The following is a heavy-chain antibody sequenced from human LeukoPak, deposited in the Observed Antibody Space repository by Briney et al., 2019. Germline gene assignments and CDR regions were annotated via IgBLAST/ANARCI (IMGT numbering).Heavy chain of an antibody. J-gene: IGHJ4*02. D-gene: IGHD2-2*01. CDR2: IIPIFGTA. CDR1: GGTFSSYA. CDR3: ARGDVYCSSTSCPRPFDY. V-gene: IGHV1-69*13. Sequence: SVKVSCKASGGTFSSYAISWVRQAPGQGLEWMGGIIPIFGTANYAQKFQGRVTITADESTSTAYMELSSLRSEDTAVYYCARGDVYCSSTSCPRPFDYWGQGTLVTVSS.